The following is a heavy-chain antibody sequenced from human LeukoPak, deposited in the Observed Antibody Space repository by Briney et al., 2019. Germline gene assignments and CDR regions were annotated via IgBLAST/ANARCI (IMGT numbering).Heavy chain of an antibody. CDR1: GFTFSSYD. J-gene: IGHJ3*02. CDR2: ILYDGNNK. Sequence: PGGSPRLSCAATGFTFSSYDLHWVRQAPGKGLEWVAVILYDGNNKNYADSVKGRFTISRDNSKNTLYLQMNSLRVEDTAVYYCAPTGQGFGRLEAFDIWGQGTMVTVS. V-gene: IGHV3-30-3*01. D-gene: IGHD3-10*01. CDR3: APTGQGFGRLEAFDI.